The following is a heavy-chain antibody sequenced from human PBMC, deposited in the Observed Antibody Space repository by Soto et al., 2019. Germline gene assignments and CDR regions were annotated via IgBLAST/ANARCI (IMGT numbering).Heavy chain of an antibody. D-gene: IGHD6-13*01. Sequence: GGSLRLSCAASGFTFSSYGMHWVRQAPGKGLEWVAVIWYDGSNKYYADSVKGRFTISRDSTKNSLYLQMNSLRAEDTAVYYCARDSGSSWPNFAYWGPGTLVTVSS. J-gene: IGHJ4*02. CDR3: ARDSGSSWPNFAY. CDR1: GFTFSSYG. CDR2: IWYDGSNK. V-gene: IGHV3-33*01.